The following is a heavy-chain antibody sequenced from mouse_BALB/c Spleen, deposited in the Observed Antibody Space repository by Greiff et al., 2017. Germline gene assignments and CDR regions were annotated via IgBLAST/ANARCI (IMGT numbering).Heavy chain of an antibody. CDR2: ISYSGST. V-gene: IGHV3-2*02. D-gene: IGHD1-1*01. Sequence: ESGPGLVKPSQSLSLTCTVTGYSITSDYAWNWIRQFPGNKLEWMGYISYSGSTSYNPSLKSRISITRDTSKNQFFLQLNSVTTEDTATYYCAREALLQFAYWGQGTLVTVSA. J-gene: IGHJ3*01. CDR1: GYSITSDYA. CDR3: AREALLQFAY.